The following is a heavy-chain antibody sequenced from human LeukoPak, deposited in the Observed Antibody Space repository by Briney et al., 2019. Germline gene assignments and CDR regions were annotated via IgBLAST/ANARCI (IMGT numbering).Heavy chain of an antibody. Sequence: PSETLSLTCTVSGGSISSSSYYWGWIRQPPGKGLEWIGSIYYSGSTYYNPSLKSRVTISVDTSKNQFSLKLSSVTAADTAVYYCARKEDIVVVAPEGLWGIWGQGTMVTVSS. CDR2: IYYSGST. V-gene: IGHV4-39*01. CDR1: GGSISSSSYY. D-gene: IGHD2-15*01. CDR3: ARKEDIVVVAPEGLWGI. J-gene: IGHJ3*02.